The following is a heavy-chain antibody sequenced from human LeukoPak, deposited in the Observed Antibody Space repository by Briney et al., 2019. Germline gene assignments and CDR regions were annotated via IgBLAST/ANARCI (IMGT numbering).Heavy chain of an antibody. Sequence: PGGSLRLSCSASGFTFSRFWVSWVRQAPGKGLEYVALIKQGGSEIFHMDSVKGRFTISRDDATNSLYLQMNSLRFEDTALYYCARDRESESDSEGDYWGQGTLVTVSS. CDR3: ARDRESESDSEGDY. CDR2: IKQGGSEI. V-gene: IGHV3-7*01. D-gene: IGHD4-11*01. CDR1: GFTFSRFW. J-gene: IGHJ4*02.